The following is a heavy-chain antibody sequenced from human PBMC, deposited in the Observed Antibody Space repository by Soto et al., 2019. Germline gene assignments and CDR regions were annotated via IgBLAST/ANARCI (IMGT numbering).Heavy chain of an antibody. CDR2: IYTSGST. CDR1: GGSISSYY. D-gene: IGHD4-4*01. V-gene: IGHV4-4*07. Sequence: SETLSLTYTVSGGSISSYYWSLIRQPAGKGLEWIGRIYTSGSTNYNPSLKSRVTMSVDTSKNQFSLKLSSVTAADTAVYYCAGADGIYSMERWFDPWGQGTLVTVSS. J-gene: IGHJ5*02. CDR3: AGADGIYSMERWFDP.